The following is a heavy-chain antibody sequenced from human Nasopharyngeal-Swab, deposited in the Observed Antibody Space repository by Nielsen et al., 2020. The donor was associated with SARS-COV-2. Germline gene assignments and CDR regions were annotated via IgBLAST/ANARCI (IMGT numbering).Heavy chain of an antibody. CDR1: GGTFSSYA. J-gene: IGHJ5*02. D-gene: IGHD1-7*01. V-gene: IGHV1-69*13. CDR2: IIPIFGTA. CDR3: ARPYNWNYGWFDP. Sequence: SVKVSCKASGGTFSSYAIGWVRQAPGQGLEWMGGIIPIFGTANYAQKFQGRVTITADESTSTAYMELSSLRSEDTAVYYCARPYNWNYGWFDPWGQGTLVTVSS.